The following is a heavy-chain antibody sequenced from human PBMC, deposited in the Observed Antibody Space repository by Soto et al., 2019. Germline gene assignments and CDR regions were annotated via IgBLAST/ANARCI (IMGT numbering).Heavy chain of an antibody. CDR1: GYSFTNYA. CDR3: ARAMRVRPSNCFDP. D-gene: IGHD3-22*01. CDR2: INTGNGDT. J-gene: IGHJ5*02. Sequence: QVQLVHSGAEVREPGASVKLSCKASGYSFTNYAMHWVRQAPGQRLEWMGYINTGNGDTKYSQIIQGRVTITRDISASTAYMALSSLRSDDTAVYYCARAMRVRPSNCFDPWGQGTLVTVSA. V-gene: IGHV1-3*04.